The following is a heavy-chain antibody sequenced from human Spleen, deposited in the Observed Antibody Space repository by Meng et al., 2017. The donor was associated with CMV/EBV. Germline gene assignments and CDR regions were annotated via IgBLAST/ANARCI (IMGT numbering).Heavy chain of an antibody. Sequence: VPCKASGYTLIDYYMHWVRQAPGQGLEWMGRINPSSGGTNYAQKFQGRVTMTRDTSTSTAYMELSRLRSDDTAVYYCARSITAAGSIWGQGTLITVSS. J-gene: IGHJ4*02. D-gene: IGHD6-13*01. CDR3: ARSITAAGSI. V-gene: IGHV1-2*06. CDR2: INPSSGGT. CDR1: GYTLIDYY.